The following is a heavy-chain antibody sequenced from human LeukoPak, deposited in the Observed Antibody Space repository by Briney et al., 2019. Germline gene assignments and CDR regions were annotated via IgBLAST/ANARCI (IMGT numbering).Heavy chain of an antibody. D-gene: IGHD3-22*01. J-gene: IGHJ1*01. V-gene: IGHV3-43*02. Sequence: GGPLRLSCAASGFSFDDYAMHWVRQAPGKGLEWVSLISGDGGSTYYADSVKGRFTISRDNSKNSLYLQMNSLRTEDTALYYCAKSFSTMIVAEEYFQHWGQGTLVTVSS. CDR1: GFSFDDYA. CDR3: AKSFSTMIVAEEYFQH. CDR2: ISGDGGST.